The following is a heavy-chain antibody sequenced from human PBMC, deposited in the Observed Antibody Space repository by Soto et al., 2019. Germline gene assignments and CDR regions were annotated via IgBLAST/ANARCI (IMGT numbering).Heavy chain of an antibody. V-gene: IGHV1-18*01. J-gene: IGHJ3*02. D-gene: IGHD3-3*01. CDR3: ARPKNYDFWSGYYAFDI. CDR1: GYTFTSYG. CDR2: ISAYNGNT. Sequence: GASVKVSCKASGYTFTSYGISWVRQAPGQGLEWMGWISAYNGNTNYAQKLQGRVTMTTDTSTSTAYMELRSLRSDDTAVYYCARPKNYDFWSGYYAFDIWGQGKMVTRLL.